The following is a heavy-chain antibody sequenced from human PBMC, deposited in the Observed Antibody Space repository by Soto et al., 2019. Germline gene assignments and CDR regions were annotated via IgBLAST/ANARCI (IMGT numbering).Heavy chain of an antibody. J-gene: IGHJ5*02. D-gene: IGHD3-16*01. CDR3: AKDVSSRRWFDP. Sequence: KTXETLSLPFAVSGASIRSYHWSWIRQPAGKGLEWIGRMQHTGNTNYNPSLKSRVTMSVDTSKNQISLKMTSVTAADTAVYFCAKDVSSRRWFDPWGQGILVTVSS. CDR2: MQHTGNT. CDR1: GASIRSYH. V-gene: IGHV4-4*07.